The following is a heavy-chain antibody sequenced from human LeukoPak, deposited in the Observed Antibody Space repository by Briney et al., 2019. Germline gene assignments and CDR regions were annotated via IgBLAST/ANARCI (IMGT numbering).Heavy chain of an antibody. CDR3: ARLGGGATSNYMDV. CDR2: IYHSGTT. J-gene: IGHJ6*03. CDR1: GYSISSGYY. V-gene: IGHV4-38-2*01. D-gene: IGHD1-26*01. Sequence: PSETLSLTCGVSGYSISSGYYWGWIRQPPGKGLEWIGTIYHSGTTYYNPSLNSRVTISADTSKNQFSLKVTSVIAADTAVYYCARLGGGATSNYMDVWGKGTTVTVSS.